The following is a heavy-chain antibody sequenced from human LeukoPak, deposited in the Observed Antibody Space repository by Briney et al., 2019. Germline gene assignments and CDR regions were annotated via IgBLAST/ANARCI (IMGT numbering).Heavy chain of an antibody. CDR2: INPNSGGT. V-gene: IGHV1-2*02. Sequence: ASVKVSCKASGYTFTGNYMHWVRQAPGQGPEWMGWINPNSGGTNYAQKFQGRVTMTRDTSISTAYMELSSLRSDDAAVYYCARYLYPRSNFPVSAFDYWGQGTLVPVSS. CDR3: ARYLYPRSNFPVSAFDY. D-gene: IGHD1-14*01. CDR1: GYTFTGNY. J-gene: IGHJ4*02.